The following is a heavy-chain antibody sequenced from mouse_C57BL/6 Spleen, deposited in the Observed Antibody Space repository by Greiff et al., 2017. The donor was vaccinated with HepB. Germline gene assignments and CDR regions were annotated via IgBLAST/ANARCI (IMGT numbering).Heavy chain of an antibody. CDR1: GYAFSSSW. D-gene: IGHD1-1*01. CDR3: ARNYYGSPFDY. J-gene: IGHJ2*01. CDR2: IYPGDGDT. Sequence: QVQLQQSGPELVKPGASVKISCKASGYAFSSSWMNWVKQRPGKGLEWIGRIYPGDGDTNYNGKFKGKATLTAAQSSSTAYMQLSSLTSEDSAVYFCARNYYGSPFDYWGQGTTLTVSS. V-gene: IGHV1-82*01.